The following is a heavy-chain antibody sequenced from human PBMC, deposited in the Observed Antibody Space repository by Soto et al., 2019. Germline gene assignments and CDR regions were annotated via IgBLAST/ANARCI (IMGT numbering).Heavy chain of an antibody. D-gene: IGHD6-13*01. Sequence: GGSLRLSCAASGFTFSGSAMHWVRQASGKGLEWVGRIRSKANSYATAYAASVKGRFTISRDDSKNTAYRQMNSLKTEDTAVYYCTSFSSSWSNLIYYYYYMDVWGKGTTVTVSS. CDR2: IRSKANSYAT. V-gene: IGHV3-73*01. CDR1: GFTFSGSA. J-gene: IGHJ6*03. CDR3: TSFSSSWSNLIYYYYYMDV.